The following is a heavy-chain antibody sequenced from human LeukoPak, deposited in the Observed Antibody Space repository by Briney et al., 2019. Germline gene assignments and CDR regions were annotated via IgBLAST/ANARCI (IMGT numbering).Heavy chain of an antibody. CDR3: VRDPDALDF. CDR2: IWYDGSYI. Sequence: GRSLRLSCAASGFTFSSHGMHWVRQAPGTGLEWVAAIWYDGSYIYYADSVKGRFTISRDNSKNTLYLQMNSLRDEDTAVYYCVRDPDALDFWGQGTPVTVSS. V-gene: IGHV3-33*01. J-gene: IGHJ4*02. CDR1: GFTFSSHG.